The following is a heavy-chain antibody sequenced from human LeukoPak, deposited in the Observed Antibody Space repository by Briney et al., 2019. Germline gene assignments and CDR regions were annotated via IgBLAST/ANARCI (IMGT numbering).Heavy chain of an antibody. D-gene: IGHD3-10*01. J-gene: IGHJ3*02. CDR2: INPNSGGT. V-gene: IGHV1-2*02. CDR1: GYMFTDYF. CDR3: ARVLSTVRGPHAFDI. Sequence: ASVKVSCKASGYMFTDYFMHWVRQAPGQGLEWMGWINPNSGGTNYAQKFQGRVTMTRDTSISTAYMELSRLRSDDTAVYYCARVLSTVRGPHAFDIWGQGTMVTVSS.